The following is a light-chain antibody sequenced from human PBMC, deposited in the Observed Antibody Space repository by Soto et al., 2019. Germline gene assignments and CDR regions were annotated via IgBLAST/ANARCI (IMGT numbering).Light chain of an antibody. CDR2: GAS. CDR3: QQYGSSPRT. J-gene: IGKJ1*01. Sequence: EILLRQSPGTLSLSPGESATLSCRASQSVSNNYLAWYQQKPGQAPRLLIYGASSRATGISDRFSGSGSGTDFTLTISRLEPEDFAVYYCQQYGSSPRTFGQGTKVDIK. CDR1: QSVSNNY. V-gene: IGKV3-20*01.